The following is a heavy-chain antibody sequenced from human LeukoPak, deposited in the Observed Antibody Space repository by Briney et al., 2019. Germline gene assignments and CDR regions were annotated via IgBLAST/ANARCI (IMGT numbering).Heavy chain of an antibody. V-gene: IGHV4-39*01. CDR2: IYYSGST. CDR3: ARSLPYSSSSDGDY. D-gene: IGHD6-6*01. Sequence: SETLSLTCTVSGGSISSSSYYWGWIRQPPGKGLEWIGSIYYSGSTYYNPSLKSRVTISVDTSKNQFSLKLSSVTAADTAVYYCARSLPYSSSSDGDYWGQGTLVTVSS. CDR1: GGSISSSSYY. J-gene: IGHJ4*02.